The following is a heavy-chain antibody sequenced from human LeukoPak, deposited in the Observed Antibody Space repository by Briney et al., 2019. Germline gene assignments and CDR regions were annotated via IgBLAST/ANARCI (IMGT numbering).Heavy chain of an antibody. Sequence: PGGSLRLSCAASEFTFSDYCMSWIRQAPGKGLEWVSYISSSGSTVYYADSVKGRFTISRDNAKNSLYLQMSSLRAEDTAVYYCARESYSNYLGYMDVWGKGTTVTVSS. CDR3: ARESYSNYLGYMDV. CDR1: EFTFSDYC. CDR2: ISSSGSTV. D-gene: IGHD4-11*01. J-gene: IGHJ6*03. V-gene: IGHV3-11*04.